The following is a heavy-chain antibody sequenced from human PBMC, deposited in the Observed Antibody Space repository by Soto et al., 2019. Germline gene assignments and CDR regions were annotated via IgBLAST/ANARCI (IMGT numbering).Heavy chain of an antibody. CDR3: ARHERFGEFSDY. D-gene: IGHD3-10*01. CDR2: IYYSGNT. J-gene: IGHJ4*02. V-gene: IGHV4-39*01. CDR1: GGSISSSSYY. Sequence: QLQLQESGPGLVKPSETLSLTCTVSGGSISSSSYYWGWIRQPPGKGLEWIGSIYYSGNTHYNPSLKSRVPISVDTSKKQFSLRLSSVTAADTAVYYCARHERFGEFSDYWGQGTLVTVSS.